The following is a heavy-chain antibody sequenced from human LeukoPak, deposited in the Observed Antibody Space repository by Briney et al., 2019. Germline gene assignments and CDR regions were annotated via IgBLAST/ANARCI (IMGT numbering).Heavy chain of an antibody. V-gene: IGHV1-2*02. CDR1: GYSFTGYY. Sequence: GESLKISCKGSGYSFTGYYMHWVRQAPGQGLEWMGWINPNSGGTNYAQKFQGRVTMTRDTSISTAYMELSRLRSDDTAVYYCARDPRDSSGQNWFDPWGQGTLVTVSS. CDR3: ARDPRDSSGQNWFDP. CDR2: INPNSGGT. J-gene: IGHJ5*02. D-gene: IGHD3-22*01.